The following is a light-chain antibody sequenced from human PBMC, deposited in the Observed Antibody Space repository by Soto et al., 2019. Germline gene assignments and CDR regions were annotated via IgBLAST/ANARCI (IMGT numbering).Light chain of an antibody. V-gene: IGKV1-5*01. Sequence: IQMTQSPSTLSASVGDRVTITCRASHNIERWMAWYQQKPGRAPSLLIFDDSTLHSGVPSRFSGSGSGTDFTLTISSLQPDDFATYYCQQFAISRTFGQGTKVDI. CDR2: DDS. J-gene: IGKJ1*01. CDR1: HNIERW. CDR3: QQFAISRT.